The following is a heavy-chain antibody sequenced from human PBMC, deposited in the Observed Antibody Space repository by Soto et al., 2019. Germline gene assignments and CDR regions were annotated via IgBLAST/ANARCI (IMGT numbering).Heavy chain of an antibody. D-gene: IGHD6-19*01. CDR2: IIPIFGTA. CDR3: ARTAVAGWENWFDP. V-gene: IGHV1-69*01. Sequence: QVQLVQAGAEVKKPGSSVKVSCKASAGTFSSYAISWVRQAPGQGLEWMGGIIPIFGTANYAQKFQGRVTITADESTSTAYMELSSLRSEDTAVYYCARTAVAGWENWFDPWGQGTLVTVSS. J-gene: IGHJ5*02. CDR1: AGTFSSYA.